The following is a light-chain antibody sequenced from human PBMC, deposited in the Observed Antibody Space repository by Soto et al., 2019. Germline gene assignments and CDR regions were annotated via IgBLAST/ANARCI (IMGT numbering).Light chain of an antibody. CDR1: SFNIGAAYG. V-gene: IGLV1-40*01. CDR3: QSYDISLSAGV. J-gene: IGLJ3*02. Sequence: QSVLTQPPSVSATPGQRVTISCTGSSFNIGAAYGVQWYQQLPGTAPKLLIYDNNNRPSGVPDRFSGSWSGISASLAITGLQAEDEADYYCQSYDISLSAGVFGGGTKLTVL. CDR2: DNN.